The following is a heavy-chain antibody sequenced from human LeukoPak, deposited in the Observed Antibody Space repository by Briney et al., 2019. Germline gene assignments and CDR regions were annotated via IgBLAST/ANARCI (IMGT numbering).Heavy chain of an antibody. CDR3: ASSPLAGSARWYYGMDV. CDR2: IYYSGST. J-gene: IGHJ6*02. V-gene: IGHV4-59*08. CDR1: GGSISSYY. Sequence: SETLSLTCTVSGGSISSYYWSWIRQPPGKGLEWIGYIYYSGSTNYNPSLKSRVTISVDTSKNQFSLKLSSVTAADTAVYYCASSPLAGSARWYYGMDVWGQGTTVTVSS. D-gene: IGHD3-10*01.